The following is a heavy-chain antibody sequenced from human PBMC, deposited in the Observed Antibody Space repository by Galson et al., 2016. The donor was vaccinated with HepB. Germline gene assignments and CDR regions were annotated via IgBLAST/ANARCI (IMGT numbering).Heavy chain of an antibody. D-gene: IGHD3/OR15-3a*01. CDR3: HSFSLDPHFDL. J-gene: IGHJ2*01. V-gene: IGHV3-21*04. Sequence: SLRLSCAVSTVSLNNYEMNWVRLAPGKGLEWVASIGVSSSYTYHAESVAGRFGISRDTAKQSIFLHMSDLRTEDTARYFCHSFSLDPHFDLWGPGTLVAVSS. CDR1: TVSLNNYE. CDR2: IGVSSSYT.